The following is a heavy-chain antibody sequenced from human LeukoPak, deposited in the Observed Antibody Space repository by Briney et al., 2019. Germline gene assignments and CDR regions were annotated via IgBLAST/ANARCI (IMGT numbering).Heavy chain of an antibody. D-gene: IGHD7-27*01. V-gene: IGHV4-39*01. CDR2: IYYSGST. J-gene: IGHJ2*01. CDR1: GGSISSSSYY. CDR3: ARHPPNWGIKYFDL. Sequence: KPSETLSLTCTVSGGSISSSSYYWGWIRQPRGKGLEWNGSIYYSGSTYYNPSLKSRVTISVDTSKNQFSLKLSSVTAADTAVYYCARHPPNWGIKYFDLWGRGTLVTVSS.